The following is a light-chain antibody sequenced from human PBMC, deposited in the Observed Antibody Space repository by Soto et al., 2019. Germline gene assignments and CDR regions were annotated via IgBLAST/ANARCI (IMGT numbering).Light chain of an antibody. CDR3: QQYKNWPPYT. J-gene: IGKJ2*01. V-gene: IGKV3-15*01. CDR1: QSVSAN. CDR2: GAS. Sequence: EIVMTQSPATLSVSPGERATLSCRASQSVSANLAWYQQKPGQAPRLLISGASTRATGIPARFSGSGSGTESTLTISSLQSEDFAVYYCQQYKNWPPYTFGQGTKVDIK.